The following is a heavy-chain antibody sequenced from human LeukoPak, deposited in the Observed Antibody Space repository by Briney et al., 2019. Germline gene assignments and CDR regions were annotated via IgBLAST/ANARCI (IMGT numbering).Heavy chain of an antibody. CDR2: ISGSGGST. V-gene: IGHV3-23*01. D-gene: IGHD3-22*01. J-gene: IGHJ4*02. CDR1: GFTFSSYA. CDR3: APEYYYDSSGYYGSNFDY. Sequence: GGSLRLSCAASGFTFSSYAMSWVRQAPGKGLEWVSAISGSGGSTYYADSVKGRFTTSRDNSKNTLYLQMNSLRAEDTAVYYCAPEYYYDSSGYYGSNFDYWGQGTLVTVSS.